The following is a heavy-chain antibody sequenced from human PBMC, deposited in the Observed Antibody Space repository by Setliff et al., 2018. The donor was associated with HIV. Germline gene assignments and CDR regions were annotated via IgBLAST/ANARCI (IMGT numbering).Heavy chain of an antibody. CDR3: ASSGYNYGGYYMDV. V-gene: IGHV3-7*03. CDR2: IKQDGSEK. CDR1: GFAFSTYA. D-gene: IGHD5-18*01. J-gene: IGHJ6*03. Sequence: GGSLRLSCAASGFAFSTYAMNWVRQAPGKGLEWVANIKQDGSEKYYVDSVKGRFTISRDNGKNSLYLQMNSLRAEDTAVYYCASSGYNYGGYYMDVWGKGTTVTVSS.